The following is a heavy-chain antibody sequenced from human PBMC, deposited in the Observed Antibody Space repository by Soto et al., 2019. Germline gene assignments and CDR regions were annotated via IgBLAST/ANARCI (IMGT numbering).Heavy chain of an antibody. CDR2: INAGNGNT. CDR3: ASPFYGDSYYYYGMDV. Sequence: GASVKVSCKASGYTFTSYAMHWVRQAPGQRLEWMGWINAGNGNTKYSQKFQGRVTITRDTSASTAYMELSSLRSEDTAVYYCASPFYGDSYYYYGMDVWGQGTTVTVSS. CDR1: GYTFTSYA. V-gene: IGHV1-3*01. D-gene: IGHD4-17*01. J-gene: IGHJ6*02.